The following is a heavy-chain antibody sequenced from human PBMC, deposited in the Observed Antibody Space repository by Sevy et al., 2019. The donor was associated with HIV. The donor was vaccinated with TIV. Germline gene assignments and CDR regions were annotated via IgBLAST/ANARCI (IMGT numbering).Heavy chain of an antibody. Sequence: SETLSLTCTVSGGSISSSNKYWGWIRQPPGKGLEWIGSFYYSGSTFYNSSLKGRVTISVDTSKNQISLKLSSVTAADTAVYDCARARYSSRDDGLDVWGQGTTVTVSS. CDR3: ARARYSSRDDGLDV. CDR1: GGSISSSNKY. CDR2: FYYSGST. D-gene: IGHD6-13*01. J-gene: IGHJ6*02. V-gene: IGHV4-39*01.